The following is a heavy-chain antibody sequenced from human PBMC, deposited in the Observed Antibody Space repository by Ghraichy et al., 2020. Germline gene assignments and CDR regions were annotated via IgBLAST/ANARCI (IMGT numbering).Heavy chain of an antibody. V-gene: IGHV4-59*01. CDR2: IYYSGST. D-gene: IGHD2-2*02. CDR1: GGSISSYY. Sequence: SETLSLTCTVSGGSISSYYWSWIRQPPGKGLEWIGYIYYSGSTNYNPSLKSRVTISVDTSKNQFSLKLSSVTAADTAVYYCARGGLGYCSSTSCYTGGMDVWGQGTTVTVSS. J-gene: IGHJ6*02. CDR3: ARGGLGYCSSTSCYTGGMDV.